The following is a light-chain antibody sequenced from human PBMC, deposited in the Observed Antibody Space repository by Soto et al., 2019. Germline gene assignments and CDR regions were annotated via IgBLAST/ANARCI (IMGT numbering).Light chain of an antibody. CDR3: QQYGSSGT. CDR2: GAF. V-gene: IGKV3-20*01. Sequence: ELVLTQSPGTLSLSPGERATLSCRASQSVSTNHLAWYQQKLIQAPRFLIYGAFNRATSIPDRFSASGSVTDFALTISRLEPEDFAVYYCQQYGSSGTFGQGTKVDIK. CDR1: QSVSTNH. J-gene: IGKJ1*01.